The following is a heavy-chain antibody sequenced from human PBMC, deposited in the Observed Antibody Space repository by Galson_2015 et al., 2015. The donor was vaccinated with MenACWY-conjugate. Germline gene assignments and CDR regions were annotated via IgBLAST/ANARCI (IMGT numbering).Heavy chain of an antibody. Sequence: SLRLSCAASGFTFNNYWMHWVRQPPGKGLEWISYIKADGSFSNYADSVKGRFTISTDNAKNTLYLQMNSLRAEDTAVYYCAREVTYYYGSGSYGAFDIWGQGTMVTVSS. CDR1: GFTFNNYW. J-gene: IGHJ3*02. V-gene: IGHV3-74*01. CDR2: IKADGSFS. D-gene: IGHD3-10*01. CDR3: AREVTYYYGSGSYGAFDI.